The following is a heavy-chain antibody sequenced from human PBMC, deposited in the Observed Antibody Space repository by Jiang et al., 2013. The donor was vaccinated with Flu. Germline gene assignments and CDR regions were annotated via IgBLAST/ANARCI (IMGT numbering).Heavy chain of an antibody. Sequence: WVRQAPGKGLEWVAVIWYDGSNKYYADSVKGRFTISRDNSKNTLYLQMNSLRAEDTAVYYCARGASVDDYGDPPGFDYWGQGTLVTVSS. V-gene: IGHV3-33*01. D-gene: IGHD4-17*01. J-gene: IGHJ4*02. CDR2: IWYDGSNK. CDR3: ARGASVDDYGDPPGFDY.